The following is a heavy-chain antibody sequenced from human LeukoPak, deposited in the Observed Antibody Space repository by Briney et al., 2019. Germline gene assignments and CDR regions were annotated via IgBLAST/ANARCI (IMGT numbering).Heavy chain of an antibody. CDR1: GFSFSGAW. D-gene: IGHD3-10*01. CDR2: IKSKSDGGTT. J-gene: IGHJ3*02. Sequence: PGGSLRLSCAASGFSFSGAWMSWVRQAPGKGLEWVGRIKSKSDGGTTDYAAPVKGRFTISRDDSKNTLYLQMNSLKTDNTAVYYCTTVDGSGRFDAFDIWGQGTMVTVSS. V-gene: IGHV3-15*01. CDR3: TTVDGSGRFDAFDI.